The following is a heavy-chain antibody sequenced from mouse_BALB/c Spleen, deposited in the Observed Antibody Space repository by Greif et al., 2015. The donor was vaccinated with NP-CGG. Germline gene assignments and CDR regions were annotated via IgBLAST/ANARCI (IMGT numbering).Heavy chain of an antibody. V-gene: IGHV1-62-2*01. J-gene: IGHJ2*01. D-gene: IGHD4-1*01. CDR1: GYTFTEYI. CDR2: FYPGSGSI. Sequence: QVQLQQPGAELVKPGASVKLSCKASGYTFTEYIIHWVKQRSGQGLEWIGWFYPGSGSIKYNERFKDKATLTADKSSSTVYMELSRLTSEDSAVYFCARHEGRELGLDYWGQGTTLTVSS. CDR3: ARHEGRELGLDY.